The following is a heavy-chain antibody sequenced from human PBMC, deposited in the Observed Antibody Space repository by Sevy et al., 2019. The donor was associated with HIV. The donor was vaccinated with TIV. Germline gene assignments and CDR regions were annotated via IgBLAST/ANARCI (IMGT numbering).Heavy chain of an antibody. J-gene: IGHJ1*01. Sequence: GGSLRPSCATSGFTFSSYSMHWVRQAPGKGLEWVATISYDGSNKHYADSVKGRFTISRDNFKNSLSLQMNSLRAEDTAMYYCALERLSSDVAEYFQNWGQGTLVTVSS. V-gene: IGHV3-30-3*01. CDR3: ALERLSSDVAEYFQN. CDR2: ISYDGSNK. D-gene: IGHD1-1*01. CDR1: GFTFSSYS.